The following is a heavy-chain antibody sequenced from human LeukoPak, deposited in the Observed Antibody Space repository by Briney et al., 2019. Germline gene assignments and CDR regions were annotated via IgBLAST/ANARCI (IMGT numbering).Heavy chain of an antibody. CDR1: GGSISSGDYY. J-gene: IGHJ5*02. CDR3: ARGDIVVVPAARIWFDP. Sequence: SQTLSLTCTVSGGSISSGDYYWSWIRQPPGKGLKWIGYIYYSGSTYYNPSLKSRVTISVDTSKNQFSLKLSSVTAADTAVYYCARGDIVVVPAARIWFDPWGQGTLVTVSS. V-gene: IGHV4-30-4*01. CDR2: IYYSGST. D-gene: IGHD2-2*01.